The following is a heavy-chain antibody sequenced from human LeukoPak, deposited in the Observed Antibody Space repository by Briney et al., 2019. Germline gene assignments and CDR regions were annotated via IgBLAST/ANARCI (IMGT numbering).Heavy chain of an antibody. CDR1: GFTFSSYG. CDR2: INSNAGST. J-gene: IGHJ4*02. Sequence: GGSLRLSCAASGFTFSSYGMSWVRQAPGKGLGWVSFINSNAGSTYYADSVKGRFTISRDNSKNTLYLQMNSLRAEDTAVYFWAKDFGNRAFDYWGQGTLVTVSS. D-gene: IGHD3-3*01. CDR3: AKDFGNRAFDY. V-gene: IGHV3-23*01.